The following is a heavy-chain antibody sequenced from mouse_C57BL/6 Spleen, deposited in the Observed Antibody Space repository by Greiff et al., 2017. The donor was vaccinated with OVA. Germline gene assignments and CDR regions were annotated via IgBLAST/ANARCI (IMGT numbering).Heavy chain of an antibody. CDR3: GRSRGSSYVRYY. J-gene: IGHJ2*01. Sequence: EVQLQQSGPELVKPGASVKISCKASGYSFTDYNMNWVKQSNGKSLEWIGVINPNYGTTSYNQQFKGKATLTVAQSSSTAYMQLNSRTSEDSAVNYYGRSRGSSYVRYYWGQGTTLTVSS. CDR1: GYSFTDYN. CDR2: INPNYGTT. V-gene: IGHV1-39*01. D-gene: IGHD1-1*01.